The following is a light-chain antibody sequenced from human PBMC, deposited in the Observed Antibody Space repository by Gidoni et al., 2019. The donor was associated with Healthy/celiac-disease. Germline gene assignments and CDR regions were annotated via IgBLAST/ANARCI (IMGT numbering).Light chain of an antibody. CDR1: QSVSSY. J-gene: IGKJ1*01. CDR3: QQRSNWPPVWT. V-gene: IGKV3-11*01. Sequence: EIVLTQSPATLSLSPGERATLSCRASQSVSSYLAWYQQKPGQAPRLLIYHASNRATGIPARFSGSGSGTDFTLTISSLESEDFAVYYCQQRSNWPPVWTFGQGTKVEIK. CDR2: HAS.